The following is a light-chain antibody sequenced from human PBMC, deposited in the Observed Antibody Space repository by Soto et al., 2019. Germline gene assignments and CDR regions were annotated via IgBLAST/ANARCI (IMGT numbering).Light chain of an antibody. V-gene: IGKV1-39*01. Sequence: DIQMTQSPSSLSASVGDRVTITCRASQSISTYLNWYQQKPGKAPKLLIYAASSLQSGVPSRFSGRGSGTDFTLTISSLQPEDFATYFCQQCYSTPLTFGGGTKLEIK. CDR2: AAS. CDR1: QSISTY. CDR3: QQCYSTPLT. J-gene: IGKJ4*01.